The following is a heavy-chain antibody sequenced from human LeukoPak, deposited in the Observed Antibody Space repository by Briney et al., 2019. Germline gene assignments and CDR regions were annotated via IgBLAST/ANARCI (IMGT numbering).Heavy chain of an antibody. D-gene: IGHD1-7*01. Sequence: GRSLRLSCAAYGFTFDDYAMHWVRQAPGKGLEWVSGISWNSGSIGYADSVKGRFTISRDNAKNSLYLQMNSLRAEDTAVYYCAKDRACGQWNCQGSDYWGQGTLVTVSS. V-gene: IGHV3-9*01. J-gene: IGHJ4*02. CDR1: GFTFDDYA. CDR2: ISWNSGSI. CDR3: AKDRACGQWNCQGSDY.